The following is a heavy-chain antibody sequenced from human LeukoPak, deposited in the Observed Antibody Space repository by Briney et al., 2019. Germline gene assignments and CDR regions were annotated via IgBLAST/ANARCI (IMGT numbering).Heavy chain of an antibody. CDR1: GYTFTSYG. V-gene: IGHV1-18*01. J-gene: IGHJ3*02. D-gene: IGHD6-19*01. CDR3: RAVAGTGDAFDI. Sequence: ASVKVSCKASGYTFTSYGISWVRQAPGQGLEWMGWISAYNGNTNYAQKLQGRVTMTTDTSTSTAYMELRSLRSDDTAVYYCRAVAGTGDAFDIWGQGTMVTVSS. CDR2: ISAYNGNT.